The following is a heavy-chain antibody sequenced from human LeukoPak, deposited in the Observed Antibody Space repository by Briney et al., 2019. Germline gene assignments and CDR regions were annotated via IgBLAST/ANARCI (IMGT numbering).Heavy chain of an antibody. V-gene: IGHV3-30*03. J-gene: IGHJ6*02. D-gene: IGHD3-3*01. CDR2: LSYDGYND. Sequence: GGSLRLSCAASGFTFSTYGMNWVRQAPGKGLEWVAALSYDGYNDHYADSVRGRFTISRDNSKNTLFLQMNNLRVEDTAMYYCARDPTYYDFWSGSKPGYYYGMDVWGQGTTVTVSS. CDR1: GFTFSTYG. CDR3: ARDPTYYDFWSGSKPGYYYGMDV.